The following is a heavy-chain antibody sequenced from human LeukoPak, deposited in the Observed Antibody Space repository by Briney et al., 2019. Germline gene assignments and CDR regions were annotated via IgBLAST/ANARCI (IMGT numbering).Heavy chain of an antibody. V-gene: IGHV3-23*01. J-gene: IGHJ4*02. CDR3: AKDDYYDRSGYLYYFDY. Sequence: GGSLRLSCTASGFTFGDYAMSWVRQAPGKGLEWVSGISGSGGRTFYADSVKGRFTISRDKSKNTLYLQMNSLRAEDTAVYYCAKDDYYDRSGYLYYFDYWGQGTLVTVSS. D-gene: IGHD3-22*01. CDR2: ISGSGGRT. CDR1: GFTFGDYA.